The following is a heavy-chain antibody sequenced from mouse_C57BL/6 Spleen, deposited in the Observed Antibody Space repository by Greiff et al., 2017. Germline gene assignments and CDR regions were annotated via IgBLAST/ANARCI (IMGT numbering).Heavy chain of an antibody. CDR3: ARPLYDGYYPFAY. J-gene: IGHJ3*01. V-gene: IGHV14-3*01. CDR1: GFNIKNTY. CDR2: IDPANGNT. D-gene: IGHD2-3*01. Sequence: VQLQQSVAELVRPGASVKLSCTASGFNIKNTYMHWVKQRPEQGLEWIGRIDPANGNTKYAPKFQGKATITADTSSNTAYLQLRSLTSEDTAIYYCARPLYDGYYPFAYWGQGTLVTVSA.